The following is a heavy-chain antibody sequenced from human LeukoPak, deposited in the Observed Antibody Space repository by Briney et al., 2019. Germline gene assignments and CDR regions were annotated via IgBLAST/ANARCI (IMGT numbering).Heavy chain of an antibody. CDR1: GYTFTSYY. D-gene: IGHD4-23*01. V-gene: IGHV7-4-1*02. Sequence: ASVKVSCKASGYTFTSYYMHWVRQAPGQGLEWMGWINANTGNPTYAQGFTGRFVFSLDTSVSTAYLQISSLKAEDTAVYYCARVPMTTVVTPIDYWGQGTLVTVSS. CDR3: ARVPMTTVVTPIDY. J-gene: IGHJ4*02. CDR2: INANTGNP.